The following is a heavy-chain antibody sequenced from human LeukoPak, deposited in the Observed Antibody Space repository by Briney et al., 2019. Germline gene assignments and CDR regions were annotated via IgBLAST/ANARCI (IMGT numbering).Heavy chain of an antibody. CDR3: ARETYSSGTFDY. V-gene: IGHV4-61*01. Sequence: PSETLSLTCTVSGGSISSSSYYWSWIRQPPGKGLEWIGYIYYSGSTNYNPSLKSRVTISVDTSKNQFSLKLSSVTAADTAVYYCARETYSSGTFDYWGQGTLVTVSS. CDR2: IYYSGST. D-gene: IGHD3-22*01. J-gene: IGHJ4*02. CDR1: GGSISSSSYY.